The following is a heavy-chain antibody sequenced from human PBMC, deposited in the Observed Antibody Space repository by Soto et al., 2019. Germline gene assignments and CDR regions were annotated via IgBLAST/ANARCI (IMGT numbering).Heavy chain of an antibody. Sequence: ASVKVSCKASTFTFTSSAVQWVRQARGQRLEWIGWIVVGSGNTKYAQNFQERVTITRDMSSGTAYLELSSLRSEDTAVYYCARESEDLTSNFDYWGQGTLVTVSS. CDR3: ARESEDLTSNFDY. CDR1: TFTFTSSA. J-gene: IGHJ4*02. V-gene: IGHV1-58*01. CDR2: IVVGSGNT.